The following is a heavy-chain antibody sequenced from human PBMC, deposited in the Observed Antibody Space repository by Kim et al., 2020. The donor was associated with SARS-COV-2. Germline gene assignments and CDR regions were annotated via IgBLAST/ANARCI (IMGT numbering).Heavy chain of an antibody. CDR2: ISSDGSTT. CDR1: GFTFSHYW. V-gene: IGHV3-74*01. J-gene: IGHJ6*02. Sequence: GGSLRLSCAASGFTFSHYWINWVRHAPGKGLVWVSRISSDGSTTNYADSVKGRFTLSRDNAENTLFLQMNSLRVEDTAVYFCARGIFRDGFDVWGQGTTVTVSS. D-gene: IGHD2-15*01. CDR3: ARGIFRDGFDV.